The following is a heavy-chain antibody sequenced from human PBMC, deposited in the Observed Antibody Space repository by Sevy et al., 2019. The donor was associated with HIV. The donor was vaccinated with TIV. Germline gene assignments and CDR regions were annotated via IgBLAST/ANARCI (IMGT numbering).Heavy chain of an antibody. V-gene: IGHV3-23*01. CDR1: GFTFSSYA. CDR3: AKQPSNSGSNY. CDR2: ISGSGGST. Sequence: GGSLRLSCAASGFTFSSYAMSWVRQAPGKGLEWVSAISGSGGSTYYADSVKGRFTISRDNSKNTLYLQMNSLRAEDTAAYYCAKQPSNSGSNYWGLGTLVTVSS. D-gene: IGHD6-19*01. J-gene: IGHJ4*02.